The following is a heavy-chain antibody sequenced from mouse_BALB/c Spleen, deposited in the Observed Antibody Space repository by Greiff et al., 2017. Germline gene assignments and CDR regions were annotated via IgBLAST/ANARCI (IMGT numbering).Heavy chain of an antibody. Sequence: EVKLVESGGGLVKPGGSLKLSCAASGFTFSSYAMSWVRQTPEKRLEWVASISSGGSTYYPDSVKGRFTISRDNARNILYLQMSSLRSEDTAMYYCAREIPSSYWGQGTLVTVSA. J-gene: IGHJ3*01. CDR3: AREIPSSY. CDR1: GFTFSSYA. V-gene: IGHV5-6-5*01. CDR2: ISSGGST.